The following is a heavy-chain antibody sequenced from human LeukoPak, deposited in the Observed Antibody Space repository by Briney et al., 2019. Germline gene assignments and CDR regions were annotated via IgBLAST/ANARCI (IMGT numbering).Heavy chain of an antibody. D-gene: IGHD6-13*01. CDR2: IYYSGST. CDR1: GGSISSYY. V-gene: IGHV4-59*12. CDR3: ARSSIAAAGTQVY. Sequence: SETLSLTCTVSGGSISSYYWSWIRQPPGKGLEWIGYIYYSGSTNYNPSLKSRVTISVDTSKNQFSLKLSSVTAADTAVYYCARSSIAAAGTQVYWGQGTLVTVSS. J-gene: IGHJ4*02.